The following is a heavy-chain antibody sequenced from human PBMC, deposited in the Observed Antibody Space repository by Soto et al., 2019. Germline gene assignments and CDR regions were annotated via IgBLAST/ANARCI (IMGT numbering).Heavy chain of an antibody. CDR3: ARGGGDYAMDV. J-gene: IGHJ6*02. CDR1: GFTFSRYT. Sequence: QVQLVESGGGVVQPGRSLRLSCAASGFTFSRYTMHWVRQAPGKGLEWVALISYDESNQYYADSVKGRFTISRDTSKNTPYMQMNSLRPEDTAVYYCARGGGDYAMDVWGQGTTVTVSS. D-gene: IGHD2-15*01. V-gene: IGHV3-30-3*01. CDR2: ISYDESNQ.